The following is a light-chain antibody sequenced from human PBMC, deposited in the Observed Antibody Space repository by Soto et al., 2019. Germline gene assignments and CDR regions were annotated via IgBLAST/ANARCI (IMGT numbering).Light chain of an antibody. CDR3: CSYARSITYV. Sequence: QSVLTQPASVSGSPGQSITISCTGTSSDVGSYNLVSWYQQHPGKAPKLMIYEVSKRPSGLSNRFSASKSGNTASLTISGLQAEDEADYYCCSYARSITYVFGTGTKLTVL. J-gene: IGLJ1*01. CDR1: SSDVGSYNL. V-gene: IGLV2-23*02. CDR2: EVS.